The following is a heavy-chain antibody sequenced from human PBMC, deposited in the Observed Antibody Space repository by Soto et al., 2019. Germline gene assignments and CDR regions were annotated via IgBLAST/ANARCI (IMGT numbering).Heavy chain of an antibody. CDR2: ISYDGSNK. CDR3: AKDRRSRRYGMDV. J-gene: IGHJ6*02. D-gene: IGHD3-10*01. CDR1: GFTFSNYG. V-gene: IGHV3-30*18. Sequence: HPGGSLRLSCVASGFTFSNYGMHWVRQAPGKGLGWVAVISYDGSNKYYADSVKGRFTIFRDDSKNTVHLQMNSLRDEDTAVYFCAKDRRSRRYGMDVWGQGTTVTVSS.